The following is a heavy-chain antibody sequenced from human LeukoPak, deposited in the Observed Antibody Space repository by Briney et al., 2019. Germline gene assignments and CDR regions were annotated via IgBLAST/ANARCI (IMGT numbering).Heavy chain of an antibody. CDR1: GFTFSSYA. V-gene: IGHV3-23*01. Sequence: GGSLRLYCAASGFTFSSYAMSWGRQAPGKGLEWVSAISGSGGSTYYADSVKGRFTISRDNSKNTLYLQMNSLRAEDTAVYYCAKRAGITMIVDDYWGQGTLVTVSS. J-gene: IGHJ4*02. CDR3: AKRAGITMIVDDY. CDR2: ISGSGGST. D-gene: IGHD3-22*01.